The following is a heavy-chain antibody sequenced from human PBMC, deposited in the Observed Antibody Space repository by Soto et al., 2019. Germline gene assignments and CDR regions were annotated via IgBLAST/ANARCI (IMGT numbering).Heavy chain of an antibody. CDR1: GFTFSNAW. CDR2: IKSKTDGGTT. Sequence: PGGSLRLSCAASGFTFSNAWMNWVRQAPGKGLEWVGRIKSKTDGGTTDYAAPVKGGFTISRDDSKNTLYLQMNSLKTEDTAVYYCTTPSMGGSSYYCYYGMDVWGQGTTVTVSS. V-gene: IGHV3-15*07. J-gene: IGHJ6*02. D-gene: IGHD1-26*01. CDR3: TTPSMGGSSYYCYYGMDV.